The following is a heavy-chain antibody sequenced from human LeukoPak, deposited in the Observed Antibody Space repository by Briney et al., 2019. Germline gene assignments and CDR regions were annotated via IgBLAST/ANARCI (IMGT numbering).Heavy chain of an antibody. D-gene: IGHD5-12*01. CDR2: IYYSGST. V-gene: IGHV4-39*07. Sequence: SETLSLTCTVSGGSLNSSRYYWGWIRRPPGKGLEWIGNIYYSGSTNYNPSLKSRVTISVDTSRNQFSLKLSSVTAADTAVYYCARRRGRGYDLPSKYYFDYWGQGTLVTVSS. CDR1: GGSLNSSRYY. CDR3: ARRRGRGYDLPSKYYFDY. J-gene: IGHJ4*02.